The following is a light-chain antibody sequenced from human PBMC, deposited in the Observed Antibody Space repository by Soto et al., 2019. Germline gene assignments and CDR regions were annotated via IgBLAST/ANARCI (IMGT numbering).Light chain of an antibody. J-gene: IGKJ5*01. V-gene: IGKV3-20*01. CDR1: QSVSSTY. Sequence: EVVLTQSPGTLSLSPGERPTLSCRTSQSVSSTYLACYRQTPGQPPRLLIYVACSRATGILDRFSGSGSGTDFTLTISRLDPEYFAVCYCQRCGRSPHTFGQGTRLE. CDR2: VAC. CDR3: QRCGRSPHT.